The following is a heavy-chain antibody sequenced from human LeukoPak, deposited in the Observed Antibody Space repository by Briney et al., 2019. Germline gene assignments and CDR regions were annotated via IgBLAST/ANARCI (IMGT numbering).Heavy chain of an antibody. CDR3: ASIAVAPPHYYYYYMDV. Sequence: NPSETLSLTCTVSGGSISSGSYYWSWIRQPAGKGLEWIGRIYTSGSTNYNPSLKSRVTISVDTSKNQFSLKLSSVTAADTAVYYCASIAVAPPHYYYYYMDVWGKGTTVTISS. CDR2: IYTSGST. V-gene: IGHV4-61*02. D-gene: IGHD6-19*01. J-gene: IGHJ6*03. CDR1: GGSISSGSYY.